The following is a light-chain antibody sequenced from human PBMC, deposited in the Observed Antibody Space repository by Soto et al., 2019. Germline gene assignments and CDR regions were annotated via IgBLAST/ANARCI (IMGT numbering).Light chain of an antibody. CDR2: AAS. Sequence: DIVLTQSPGTLSLSPGEGATLSCRASQSVSSSYLAWYQQKPGQAPRLLIFAASSRATGIPDRFSGSGSGTDFTFTISRLEPADFAVYYCQQYGSSPYTFGQGTKLEIK. J-gene: IGKJ2*01. CDR3: QQYGSSPYT. V-gene: IGKV3-20*01. CDR1: QSVSSSY.